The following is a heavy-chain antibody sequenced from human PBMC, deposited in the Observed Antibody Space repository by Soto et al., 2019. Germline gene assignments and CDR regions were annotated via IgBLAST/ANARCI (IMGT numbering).Heavy chain of an antibody. V-gene: IGHV4-34*01. CDR2: INHSGTT. D-gene: IGHD1-20*01. CDR3: TRRYNWNDNYFDP. J-gene: IGHJ5*02. CDR1: GGSFSGYY. Sequence: PSETLSLTCAVSGGSFSGYYWGWFRQPPGKGLEWIGEINHSGTTSYNPSLKSRVTISVDSSKNQLSLKLSSVTAADTAIYYCTRRYNWNDNYFDPWGPGALVTVSS.